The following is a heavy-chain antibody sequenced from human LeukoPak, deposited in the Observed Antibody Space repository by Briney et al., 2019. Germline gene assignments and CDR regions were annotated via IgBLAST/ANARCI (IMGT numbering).Heavy chain of an antibody. D-gene: IGHD3-10*01. CDR2: IYYSGST. CDR3: ACEVRPWNWFDP. CDR1: GGSISSGDYY. J-gene: IGHJ5*02. Sequence: SETLSLTCTVSGGSISSGDYYWSWIRQPPGKGLEWIGYIYYSGSTYYNPSLKSRVTISVDTSKNQFSLKLSSVAAADTAVYYCACEVRPWNWFDPWGQGTLVTVSS. V-gene: IGHV4-30-4*08.